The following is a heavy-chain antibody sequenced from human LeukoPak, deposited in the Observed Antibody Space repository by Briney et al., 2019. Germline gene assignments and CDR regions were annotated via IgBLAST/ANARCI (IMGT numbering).Heavy chain of an antibody. J-gene: IGHJ5*02. CDR1: GGTFNSYA. Sequence: ASVKVSCKASGGTFNSYAISWVRQAPGQGLEWRGGIIPIFGTATYAQKFQGRVTITTDESTSTAYMELSSLRSEDTAVYYCARDVESGPARINNWNYGVGFDPWGQGTLVTVSS. D-gene: IGHD1-7*01. CDR3: ARDVESGPARINNWNYGVGFDP. CDR2: IIPIFGTA. V-gene: IGHV1-69*05.